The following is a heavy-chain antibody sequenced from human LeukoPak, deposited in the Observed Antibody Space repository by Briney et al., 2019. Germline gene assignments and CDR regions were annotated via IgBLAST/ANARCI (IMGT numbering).Heavy chain of an antibody. Sequence: PSETLSLTCTVSGGSINSSYYYWGWIRQPPGKGLEWIGSIYYSGSTYYNPSLKSRVTISVDTSKNQFSLKLSSVTAADTAAYYCARRGGIIRGVASYYYMDVWGRGTTVIVSS. CDR1: GGSINSSYYY. CDR2: IYYSGST. V-gene: IGHV4-39*01. D-gene: IGHD3-10*01. CDR3: ARRGGIIRGVASYYYMDV. J-gene: IGHJ6*03.